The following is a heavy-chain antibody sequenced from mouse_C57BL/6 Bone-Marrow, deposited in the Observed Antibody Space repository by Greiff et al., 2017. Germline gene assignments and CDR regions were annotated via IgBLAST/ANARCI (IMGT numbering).Heavy chain of an antibody. CDR2: ISGGGGNT. D-gene: IGHD2-1*01. Sequence: EVMLVESGGGLVKPGGSLKLSCAASGFTFSSYTMSWVRQTPEKRLEWVATISGGGGNTYYPDSVKGRFTISRDNAKNTLYLQMSSLRSEDTALYYCARHEGYGNPAWFAYWGQGTLVTVSA. CDR3: ARHEGYGNPAWFAY. CDR1: GFTFSSYT. V-gene: IGHV5-9*01. J-gene: IGHJ3*01.